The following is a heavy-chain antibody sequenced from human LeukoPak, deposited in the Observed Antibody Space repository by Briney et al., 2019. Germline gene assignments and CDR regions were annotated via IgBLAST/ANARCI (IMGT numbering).Heavy chain of an antibody. Sequence: KPSETLSLTCTVSGGSISSYYWSWIRQPPGKGLEWIGYIYYSGSTNYNPSLKSRVTISVDTSKNQFSLKLSSVTAADTAVYYCARGTVPAAIGWFDPWGQGTLVTVSS. D-gene: IGHD2-2*01. V-gene: IGHV4-59*01. J-gene: IGHJ5*02. CDR2: IYYSGST. CDR3: ARGTVPAAIGWFDP. CDR1: GGSISSYY.